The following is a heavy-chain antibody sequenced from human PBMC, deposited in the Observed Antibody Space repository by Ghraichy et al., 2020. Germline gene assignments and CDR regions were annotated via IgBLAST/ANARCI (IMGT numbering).Heavy chain of an antibody. CDR1: GFTFSSYW. CDR2: IDSDGSTT. J-gene: IGHJ4*02. V-gene: IGHV3-74*01. CDR3: ARGVFGYDY. Sequence: GESLNISCAASGFTFSSYWMHWVRQTPGKGLVWVSRIDSDGSTTRYADSVKGRFTISRDNAKNTLYLQMNSLSAEDTAVYYCARGVFGYDYWGQGTLVTVSS. D-gene: IGHD6-25*01.